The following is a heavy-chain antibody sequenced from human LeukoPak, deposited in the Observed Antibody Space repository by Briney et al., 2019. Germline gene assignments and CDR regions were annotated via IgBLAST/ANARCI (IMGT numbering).Heavy chain of an antibody. J-gene: IGHJ5*02. V-gene: IGHV3-11*03. Sequence: GGSLRLSRAASGFTLSDYYMSWIRQAPGKGLELVSYISSSSSYTNYADSVKGRFTISRDNAKNSLYLQMNSLRAEDTAVYYCAYMVRGGGIDPWGQGTLVTVSS. CDR2: ISSSSSYT. CDR3: AYMVRGGGIDP. CDR1: GFTLSDYY. D-gene: IGHD3-10*01.